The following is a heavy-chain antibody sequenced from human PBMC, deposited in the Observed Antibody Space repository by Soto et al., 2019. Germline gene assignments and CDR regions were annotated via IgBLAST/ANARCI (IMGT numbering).Heavy chain of an antibody. D-gene: IGHD3-3*01. CDR2: IKRDGSEK. CDR1: GFTFGNNW. Sequence: ESGGGLVQPGGSLRLSCAASGFTFGNNWMSWVRQAPGKGLEWVANIKRDGSEKYYVDSVKGRFAISREKAKNTLYLQMNSLRADDTAVYYCASLEWESSGYADYWGQGTLVTVSS. V-gene: IGHV3-7*03. CDR3: ASLEWESSGYADY. J-gene: IGHJ4*02.